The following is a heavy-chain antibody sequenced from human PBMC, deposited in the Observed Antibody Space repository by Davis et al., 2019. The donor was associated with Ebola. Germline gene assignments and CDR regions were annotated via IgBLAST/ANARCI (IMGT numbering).Heavy chain of an antibody. CDR2: IRSKAYGGTA. Sequence: GSLKISCTASGFTFGDYAMSWVRQAPGKGLEWVGFIRSKAYGGTAEYAASVKGRFTISRDNSKNTLYLQMNSLRAEDTAVYYCARDGLGSLVDWLFGWFDPWGQGTLVTVSS. CDR3: ARDGLGSLVDWLFGWFDP. D-gene: IGHD3-9*01. J-gene: IGHJ5*02. CDR1: GFTFGDYA. V-gene: IGHV3-49*04.